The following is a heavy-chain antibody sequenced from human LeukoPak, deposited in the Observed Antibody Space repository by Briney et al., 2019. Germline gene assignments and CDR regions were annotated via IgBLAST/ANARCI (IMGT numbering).Heavy chain of an antibody. CDR3: AKSNSGYNYIDF. CDR1: GFTFSNYG. CDR2: VSFDGTNY. Sequence: GGSLRLSCAASGFTFSNYGMHWVRQAPGKGLEWVAGVSFDGTNYYYPDSVKGRFTISRDNSKNALYLQMNSLRAEDTAVYFCAKSNSGYNYIDFWGQGAPVTVSS. D-gene: IGHD5-12*01. J-gene: IGHJ4*02. V-gene: IGHV3-33*06.